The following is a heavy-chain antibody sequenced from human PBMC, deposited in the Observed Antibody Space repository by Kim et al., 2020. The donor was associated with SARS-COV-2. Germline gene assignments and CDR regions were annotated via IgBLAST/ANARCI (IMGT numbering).Heavy chain of an antibody. CDR2: TSSSGTTI. V-gene: IGHV3-48*02. CDR3: ARGLEGTGSYSF. D-gene: IGHD1-26*01. J-gene: IGHJ4*02. CDR1: GFTFSTYN. Sequence: GGSLRLSCAASGFTFSTYNIHWVRQAPGKGLEWLSYTSSSGTTIYDADSVKGRFTISRDNAKNSLYVQMSSLRDEDTAVYYCARGLEGTGSYSFWGQGTLLTVSP.